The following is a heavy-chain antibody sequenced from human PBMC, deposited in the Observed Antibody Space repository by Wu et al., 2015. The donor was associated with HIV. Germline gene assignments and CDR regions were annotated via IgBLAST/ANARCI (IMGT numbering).Heavy chain of an antibody. D-gene: IGHD5-18*01. V-gene: IGHV1-69*01. Sequence: QVQLVQSGAELKKPGASVKVSCKASGYTFTDYFIHWVRQAPGQGLEWMGWLIPMYGTANYAQKFQGRVTITADESTSTAYMDVNTLRSEDTAVYFCAGGGGRTSMDPFDYWGQGTLVTVSS. CDR2: LIPMYGTA. CDR3: AGGGGRTSMDPFDY. CDR1: GYTFTDYF. J-gene: IGHJ4*02.